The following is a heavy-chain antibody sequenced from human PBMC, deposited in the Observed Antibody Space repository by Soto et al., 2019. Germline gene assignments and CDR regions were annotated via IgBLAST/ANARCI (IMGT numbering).Heavy chain of an antibody. CDR2: VYYSGST. Sequence: SETLSLTCTVSGESMSTYYWSWIRQPPGKGLEWIGYVYYSGSTNYNPSLKSRVTISIDTSKNQFSLKLSSVTAADTAVYYCARVTGEDSGGSPTRSGMDVWGQGTTVTVSS. D-gene: IGHD2-15*01. CDR3: ARVTGEDSGGSPTRSGMDV. V-gene: IGHV4-59*01. J-gene: IGHJ6*02. CDR1: GESMSTYY.